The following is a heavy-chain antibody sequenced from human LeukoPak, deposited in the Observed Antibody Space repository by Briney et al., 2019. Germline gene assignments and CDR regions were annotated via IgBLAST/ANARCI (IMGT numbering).Heavy chain of an antibody. D-gene: IGHD6-13*01. CDR1: GYTFGSYY. CDR3: AALARPYSSSWYYFDY. CDR2: INPNIGGT. Sequence: ASVKVSCKASGYTFGSYYIHWVRQAPGQGLEWMGWINPNIGGTEYAQKFQGRVTATRDTSISTLYMDLSRLTSDDTAVYYCAALARPYSSSWYYFDYWGQGTLVTVSS. V-gene: IGHV1-2*02. J-gene: IGHJ4*02.